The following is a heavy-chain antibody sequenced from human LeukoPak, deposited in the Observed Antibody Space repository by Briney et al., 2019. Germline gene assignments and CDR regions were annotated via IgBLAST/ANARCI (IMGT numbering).Heavy chain of an antibody. Sequence: PSETLSLTCTVSGGSISSSSYYWVWIRQPPGKGLEWIGNVYYSGSTYYNPSLESRVTISVDTSKNQFSLKLSSVTAADTAVYYCAREGDYYDSSGYSVDYWGQGTLVTVSS. V-gene: IGHV4-39*07. D-gene: IGHD3-22*01. CDR3: AREGDYYDSSGYSVDY. CDR1: GGSISSSSYY. J-gene: IGHJ4*02. CDR2: VYYSGST.